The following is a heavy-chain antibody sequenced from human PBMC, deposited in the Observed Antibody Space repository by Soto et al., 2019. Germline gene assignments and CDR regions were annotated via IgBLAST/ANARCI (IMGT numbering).Heavy chain of an antibody. CDR1: GCSISSGYY. V-gene: IGHV4-38-2*01. D-gene: IGHD4-17*01. J-gene: IGHJ4*02. Sequence: PSETLSLTCAVSGCSISSGYYWGWIRQPPGKGLEWIGSIYHSGSTYYNPSLKSRVTISVDTSKNQFSLKMSSVTAADTDVYYCARGLGSKLKFYGDNFDYWGQGNLVTVSS. CDR2: IYHSGST. CDR3: ARGLGSKLKFYGDNFDY.